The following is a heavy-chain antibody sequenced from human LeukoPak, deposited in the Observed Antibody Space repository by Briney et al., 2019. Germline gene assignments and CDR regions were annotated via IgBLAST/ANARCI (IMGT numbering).Heavy chain of an antibody. CDR1: GYTFTSYG. CDR2: ISAYNGNT. Sequence: ASVKVSCKASGYTFTSYGISWVRQAPGQGLEWMGWISAYNGNTNHAQKLQGRVTMTTDTSTSTAYMELRSLRSDDTAVYYCARGPYCDSSGSHFDYWGQGTLVTGSS. V-gene: IGHV1-18*01. J-gene: IGHJ4*02. CDR3: ARGPYCDSSGSHFDY. D-gene: IGHD3-22*01.